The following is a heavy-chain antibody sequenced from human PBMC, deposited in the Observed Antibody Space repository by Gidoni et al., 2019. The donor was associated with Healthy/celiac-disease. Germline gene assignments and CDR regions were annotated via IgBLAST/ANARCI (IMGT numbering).Heavy chain of an antibody. Sequence: QVQLLQSGGGVVQPGRSLRLSCAAYGFTFSRYGMHWVRQAPGQGLEWVAVISYDGSNKYYADSVKGRFPISRDNSKNTLYLQMNSLRAEDTAVYYCAKVHPSAYEPHGMDVWGQGTTVTVSS. D-gene: IGHD2-21*01. CDR2: ISYDGSNK. J-gene: IGHJ6*02. CDR3: AKVHPSAYEPHGMDV. CDR1: GFTFSRYG. V-gene: IGHV3-30*18.